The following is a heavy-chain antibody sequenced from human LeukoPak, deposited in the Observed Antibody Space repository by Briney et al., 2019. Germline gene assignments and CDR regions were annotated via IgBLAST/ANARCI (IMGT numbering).Heavy chain of an antibody. CDR1: GFTFDDYA. V-gene: IGHV3-9*01. CDR2: ISWNSGRI. D-gene: IGHD3-10*01. J-gene: IGHJ4*02. Sequence: GGSLRLSCAASGFTFDDYAMHWVRQAPGKGLGWVSGISWNSGRIGYADSVKGRFTISRDNAKNSLYLQMNSLRAEDTALYYCVKDRVWFGELLNPLFDNWGQGTLVTVSS. CDR3: VKDRVWFGELLNPLFDN.